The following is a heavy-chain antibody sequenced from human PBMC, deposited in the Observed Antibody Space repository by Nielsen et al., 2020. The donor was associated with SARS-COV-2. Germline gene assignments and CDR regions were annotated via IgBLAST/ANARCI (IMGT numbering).Heavy chain of an antibody. CDR2: IWYDGSNK. V-gene: IGHV3-33*01. Sequence: GGSLRLSCAASGFTFSSYGMHWVRQAPGKGLEWVAVIWYDGSNKYYADSVKGRFTISRDNSKNSLYLQMNSLRAEDTAVYYCARDGEIMITFGGLMDVWGKGTTVNRLL. J-gene: IGHJ6*03. CDR3: ARDGEIMITFGGLMDV. D-gene: IGHD3-16*01. CDR1: GFTFSSYG.